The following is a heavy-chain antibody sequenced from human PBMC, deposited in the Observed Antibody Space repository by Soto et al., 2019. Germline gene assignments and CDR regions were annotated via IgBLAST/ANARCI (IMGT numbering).Heavy chain of an antibody. CDR3: ARDGVATGPWDYYYYGMDV. CDR2: IYHSGST. J-gene: IGHJ6*02. CDR1: GYSIISGYY. Sequence: PSETLSLTCAVSGYSIISGYYWGWIRQPPGKGLEWIGSIYHSGSTYYNPSLKSRVTISVDTSKNQFSLKLSSVTAADTAVYYCARDGVATGPWDYYYYGMDVWGQGTTVTVSS. D-gene: IGHD5-12*01. V-gene: IGHV4-38-2*02.